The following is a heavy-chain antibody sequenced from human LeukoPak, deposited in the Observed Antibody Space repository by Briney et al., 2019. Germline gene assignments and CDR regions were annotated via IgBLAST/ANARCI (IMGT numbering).Heavy chain of an antibody. D-gene: IGHD3-3*01. CDR2: INPNSGGT. V-gene: IGHV1-2*02. CDR1: GYTFTGYY. CDR3: AREDFWSGWPDAFDI. J-gene: IGHJ3*02. Sequence: GASVKVSCKASGYTFTGYYMHWVRQAPGQGLEWMGWINPNSGGTNYAQKFQGRVTMTRDTSISTAYMELSRLRSDDTAVYYCAREDFWSGWPDAFDIWGQGTMVTVSS.